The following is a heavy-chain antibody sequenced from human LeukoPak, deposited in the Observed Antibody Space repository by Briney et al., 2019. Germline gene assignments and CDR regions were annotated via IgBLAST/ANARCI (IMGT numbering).Heavy chain of an antibody. Sequence: SEALSLTCTVSGGSISRHYWSWIRQPPGKGLEWIGYIYYSGSTNYNPSLKSRVTISVDTSKNQFSLKLSSVTAADTAVYYCARYSYYYYYMDVWGKGTTVTVSS. CDR2: IYYSGST. J-gene: IGHJ6*03. CDR3: ARYSYYYYYMDV. V-gene: IGHV4-59*11. D-gene: IGHD4-11*01. CDR1: GGSISRHY.